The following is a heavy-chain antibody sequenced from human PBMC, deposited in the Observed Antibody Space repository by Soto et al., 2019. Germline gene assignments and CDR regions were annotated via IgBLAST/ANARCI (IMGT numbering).Heavy chain of an antibody. D-gene: IGHD6-6*01. CDR2: IRSKPYDYAT. CDR1: GFIFSDSA. CDR3: TRPAREYTSASDY. J-gene: IGHJ4*02. V-gene: IGHV3-73*02. Sequence: EVQLVESGGGLVQPGGSLKLSCAASGFIFSDSAIHWVRQASGKGLEWVGRIRSKPYDYATTYGASVKGRFTISRDDSKNTAYLQMNSLKTEDTAVYYCTRPAREYTSASDYWGQGTLVTVSS.